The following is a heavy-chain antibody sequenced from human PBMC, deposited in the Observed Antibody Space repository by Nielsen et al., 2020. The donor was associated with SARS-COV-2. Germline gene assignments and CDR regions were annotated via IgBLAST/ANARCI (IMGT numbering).Heavy chain of an antibody. CDR2: IIPILGIA. V-gene: IGHV1-69*04. CDR3: AREANGYVWGSYRYRPLDY. Sequence: WVRQAPGQGLEWMGRIIPILGIANYAQKFQGRVTITADKSTSTAYMELSSLRSEDTAVYYCAREANGYVWGSYRYRPLDYWGQGTPVTVSS. D-gene: IGHD3-16*02. J-gene: IGHJ4*02.